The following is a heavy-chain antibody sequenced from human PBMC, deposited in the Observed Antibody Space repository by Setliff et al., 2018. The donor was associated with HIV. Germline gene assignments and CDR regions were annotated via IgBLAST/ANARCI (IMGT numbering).Heavy chain of an antibody. D-gene: IGHD6-6*01. V-gene: IGHV1-46*01. Sequence: GASVKVSCKASGYTFTSYYMHWVRQAPGQGLEWMGIINPSSGSTTYAHKFQGRVTMTRDTSTSTVYMELSSLRSEDTAVYYCARDPAPSSSASYFQHWGQGTPVTVSS. CDR3: ARDPAPSSSASYFQH. J-gene: IGHJ1*01. CDR2: INPSSGST. CDR1: GYTFTSYY.